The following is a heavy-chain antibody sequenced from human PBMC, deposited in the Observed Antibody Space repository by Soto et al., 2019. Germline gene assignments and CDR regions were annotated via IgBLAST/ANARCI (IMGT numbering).Heavy chain of an antibody. CDR3: ARQDPKYYYYYYGMDV. V-gene: IGHV5-10-1*01. Sequence: PGESLKISCKGSGYSFTSYWISWVRQMPGKGLEWMGRIDPSDSYTNYSPSFQGHVTISADKSISTAYLQWSSLKASDTAMYYCARQDPKYYYYYYGMDVWGQGTTVTVSS. CDR1: GYSFTSYW. J-gene: IGHJ6*02. CDR2: IDPSDSYT.